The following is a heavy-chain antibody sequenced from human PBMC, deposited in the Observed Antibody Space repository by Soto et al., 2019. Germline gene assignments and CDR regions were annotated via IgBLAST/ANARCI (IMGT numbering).Heavy chain of an antibody. CDR3: AREWIAVAGTVAFDI. J-gene: IGHJ3*02. CDR1: GFTFSSYS. Sequence: GGSLRLSCAASGFTFSSYSMNWVRQAPGKGLEWVSSISSSSSYIYYADSVKGRFTISGDNAKNSLYLQMNSLRAEDTAVYYCAREWIAVAGTVAFDIWGQGTMVTVSS. D-gene: IGHD6-19*01. V-gene: IGHV3-21*01. CDR2: ISSSSSYI.